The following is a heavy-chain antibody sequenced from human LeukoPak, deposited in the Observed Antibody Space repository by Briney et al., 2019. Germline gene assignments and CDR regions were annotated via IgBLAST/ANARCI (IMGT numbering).Heavy chain of an antibody. Sequence: SVKVSCKASGGTFSSYTISWVRQAPGQGLESMGRIIPILGIANYAQKFQGRVTITADKSTSTAYMELSSVRSEDTAVYYCASNPTYYYDSSGYESQRWGQGTLVTISS. D-gene: IGHD3-22*01. V-gene: IGHV1-69*02. CDR3: ASNPTYYYDSSGYESQR. CDR1: GGTFSSYT. J-gene: IGHJ4*02. CDR2: IIPILGIA.